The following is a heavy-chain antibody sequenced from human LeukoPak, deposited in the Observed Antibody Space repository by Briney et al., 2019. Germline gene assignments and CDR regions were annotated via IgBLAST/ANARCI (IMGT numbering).Heavy chain of an antibody. V-gene: IGHV3-30*18. Sequence: GGSLRLSCAASGFTFSSHGMHWVRQAPGKGLEWVAVISYDGSNKYYADSVKGRFTISRDNSKNTLYLQMNSLRAEDTAVYYCAKAMFRTIAVAGTAYFDYWGQGTLVTVSS. CDR2: ISYDGSNK. J-gene: IGHJ4*02. CDR1: GFTFSSHG. D-gene: IGHD6-19*01. CDR3: AKAMFRTIAVAGTAYFDY.